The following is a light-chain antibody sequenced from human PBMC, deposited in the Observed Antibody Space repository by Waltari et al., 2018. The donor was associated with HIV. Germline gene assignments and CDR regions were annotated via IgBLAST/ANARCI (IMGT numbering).Light chain of an antibody. J-gene: IGKJ4*01. V-gene: IGKV4-1*01. CDR2: WAS. CDR3: QQYYTPGPT. Sequence: DIVMTQSPNSLAVSLGGRATIHCRSSRTILYSSENRDCLAWYQQKPGQSPKVLIYWASTRASGVPDRFSGSGSGTNFSLTISALQSDDVALYYCQQYYTPGPTFGGGTKVEIK. CDR1: RTILYSSENRDC.